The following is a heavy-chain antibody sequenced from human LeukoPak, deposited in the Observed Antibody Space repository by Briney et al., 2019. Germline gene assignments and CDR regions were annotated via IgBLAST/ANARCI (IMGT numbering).Heavy chain of an antibody. CDR2: IYHSGST. CDR3: ARVLDDSSGYYFDY. V-gene: IGHV4-4*02. D-gene: IGHD3-22*01. CDR1: GGSISSSNW. Sequence: PSGTLSLTCAVSGGSISSSNWWSWVRQPPGKGLEWIGEIYHSGSTNYNPSLKSRVTISVDKSKNQFSLKLSSVTAADTAVYYCARVLDDSSGYYFDYWGQGTLVTVSS. J-gene: IGHJ4*02.